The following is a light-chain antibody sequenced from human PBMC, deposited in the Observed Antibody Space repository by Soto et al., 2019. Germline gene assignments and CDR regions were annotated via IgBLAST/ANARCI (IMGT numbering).Light chain of an antibody. Sequence: QAVVTQPPSVSGAPGQRVTISCTGSSSNIGAGYDVHWYQQLPGTAPKLLIYGNSNRPSGVPDRFSGSKSGTSASLAITRLQAEDEADYYCQSYDSSLSGPVFGGGTKLTVL. CDR2: GNS. CDR1: SSNIGAGYD. V-gene: IGLV1-40*01. CDR3: QSYDSSLSGPV. J-gene: IGLJ2*01.